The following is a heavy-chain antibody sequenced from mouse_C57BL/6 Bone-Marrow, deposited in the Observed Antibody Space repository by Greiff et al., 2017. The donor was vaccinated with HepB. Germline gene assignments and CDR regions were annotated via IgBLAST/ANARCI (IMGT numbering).Heavy chain of an antibody. J-gene: IGHJ2*01. V-gene: IGHV1-81*01. Sequence: VQLKESGAELARPGASVKLSCKASVYTFTSYGISWVKQRTGQGLEWIGEIYPRSGNTYYNEKFKGKATLTADKSSSTAYMELRSLTSEDSAVYFCARGDYYGSSSGYFDYWGQGTTLTVSS. CDR3: ARGDYYGSSSGYFDY. CDR1: VYTFTSYG. D-gene: IGHD1-1*01. CDR2: IYPRSGNT.